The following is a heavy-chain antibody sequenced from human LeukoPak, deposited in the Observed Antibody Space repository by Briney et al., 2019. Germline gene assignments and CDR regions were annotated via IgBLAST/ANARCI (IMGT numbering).Heavy chain of an antibody. Sequence: SETLSLTCTVSGGSISSSSYYWGWIHQPPGKGLEWIGSIYYSGSTYYNPSLKSRVTISVDTSKNQFSLKLSSVTAADTAVYYCARGERGYSGYGEVDYWGQGTLVTVSS. D-gene: IGHD5-12*01. V-gene: IGHV4-39*07. J-gene: IGHJ4*02. CDR1: GGSISSSSYY. CDR3: ARGERGYSGYGEVDY. CDR2: IYYSGST.